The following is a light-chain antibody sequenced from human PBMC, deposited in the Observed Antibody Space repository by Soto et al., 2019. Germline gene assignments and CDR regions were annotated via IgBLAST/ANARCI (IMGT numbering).Light chain of an antibody. CDR3: QQYNSYPRT. Sequence: DSQMTQSPSTLSASVGDSVTITCRASQSISTWLAWFQQKPGKSPKFLIYRASILESGIPSSFSGSGSGTEFTLPISSLQPDDFATYYCQQYNSYPRTFGQGTKVEI. CDR2: RAS. V-gene: IGKV1-5*03. J-gene: IGKJ1*01. CDR1: QSISTW.